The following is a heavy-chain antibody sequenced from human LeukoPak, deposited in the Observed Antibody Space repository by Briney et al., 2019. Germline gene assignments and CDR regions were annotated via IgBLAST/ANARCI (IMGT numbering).Heavy chain of an antibody. D-gene: IGHD4-17*01. CDR1: GFTFSSSS. V-gene: IGHV3-21*01. Sequence: PGGSLRLSCAASGFTFSSSSINWVRQAPGKGLEWVAGISSSSRDTYYADSVKGRFTISRDNAKKSLYLQMRSLRAEDTAVYYCARERVDFGDWSRYYQYGMDVWGQGTTVTVTS. J-gene: IGHJ6*02. CDR3: ARERVDFGDWSRYYQYGMDV. CDR2: ISSSSRDT.